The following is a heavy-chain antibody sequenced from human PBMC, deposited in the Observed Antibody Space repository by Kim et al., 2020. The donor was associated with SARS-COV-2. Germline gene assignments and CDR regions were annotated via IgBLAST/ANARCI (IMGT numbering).Heavy chain of an antibody. CDR3: ARPGKIVLWWSSPLDAFDI. J-gene: IGHJ3*02. CDR1: GYTFTSYA. CDR2: INTNTGNP. Sequence: ASVKVSCKASGYTFTSYAMNWVRQAPGQGLEWMGWINTNTGNPTYAQGFTGRFVFSLDTSVSTAYLQISSLKAEDTAVYYCARPGKIVLWWSSPLDAFDIWGQGTMVTVSS. V-gene: IGHV7-4-1*02. D-gene: IGHD2-21*01.